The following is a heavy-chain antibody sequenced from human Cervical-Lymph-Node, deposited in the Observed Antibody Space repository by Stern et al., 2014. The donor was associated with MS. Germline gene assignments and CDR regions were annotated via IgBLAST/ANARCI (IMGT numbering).Heavy chain of an antibody. CDR2: ISYDGNDK. J-gene: IGHJ2*01. CDR1: GLTFENYG. Sequence: QVQLVESGGGVVRPGRSLRLSCASSGLTFENYGIHWVRQAPGKGLEWVAAISYDGNDKYFLDSVKGRFTISRDNSKNTLYLQMNSLRVEDTAVYYCAKVDYGSNWFFDLWGRGTRVTVSS. CDR3: AKVDYGSNWFFDL. V-gene: IGHV3-30*18. D-gene: IGHD3-16*01.